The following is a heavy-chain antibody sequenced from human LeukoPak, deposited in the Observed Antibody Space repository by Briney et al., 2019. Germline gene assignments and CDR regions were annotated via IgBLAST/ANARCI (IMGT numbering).Heavy chain of an antibody. V-gene: IGHV4-30-4*08. CDR1: GGSISSGDYY. CDR2: IYYSGST. CDR3: ARGYRGIVVVPAAISAFDI. J-gene: IGHJ3*02. Sequence: PLETLSLTCTVSGGSISSGDYYWSWIRQPPGKALEWVGYIYYSGSTYYNPSLKSRVTISVDTSKNQFSLKLSSVTAADTAVYYCARGYRGIVVVPAAISAFDIWGQGTMVTVSS. D-gene: IGHD2-2*02.